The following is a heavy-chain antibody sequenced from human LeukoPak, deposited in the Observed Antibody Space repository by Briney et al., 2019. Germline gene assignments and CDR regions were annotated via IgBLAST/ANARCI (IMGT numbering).Heavy chain of an antibody. D-gene: IGHD1-26*01. V-gene: IGHV1-8*01. CDR3: ARRRQLPNYYYGMDV. CDR2: MNPNSGNT. J-gene: IGHJ6*02. Sequence: ASVKVSCKASGYTFTSYDINWVRQATGQGLEWMGWMNPNSGNTGYAQKFQGRVTMTRNTSISTAYMELSSLRSEDTAVYYCARRRQLPNYYYGMDVWGQGTTVTVSS. CDR1: GYTFTSYD.